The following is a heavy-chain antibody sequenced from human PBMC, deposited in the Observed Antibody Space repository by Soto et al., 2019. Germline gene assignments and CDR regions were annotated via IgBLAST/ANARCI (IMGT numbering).Heavy chain of an antibody. CDR1: GVTFSSYA. CDR2: ISRGGYT. Sequence: EVQLLESGGGLGQSGGSLRLSCAVSGVTFSSYAMNWVRQAPGKGLERVSSISRGGYTYHAESVKGRFTISRDNSKNTPYLQLDSLRAEDTAVYYCAKDVGSGSFKGYYYGMDVWGQGNTVTVSS. CDR3: AKDVGSGSFKGYYYGMDV. V-gene: IGHV3-23*01. J-gene: IGHJ6*02. D-gene: IGHD6-19*01.